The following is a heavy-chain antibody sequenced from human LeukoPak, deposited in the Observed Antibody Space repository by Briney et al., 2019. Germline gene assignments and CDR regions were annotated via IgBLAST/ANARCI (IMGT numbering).Heavy chain of an antibody. Sequence: SETLSLTCSVSGGSVASGGFYWGWLRQPPGKGPEWIATIYYTGSTYYNPSLQSRVTISIDTSKNQFSLRLTSVTATDTAVYHCARHSGSGSLSRPFDPWGQGTLVTVSS. J-gene: IGHJ5*02. V-gene: IGHV4-39*01. CDR2: IYYTGST. D-gene: IGHD3-10*01. CDR1: GGSVASGGFY. CDR3: ARHSGSGSLSRPFDP.